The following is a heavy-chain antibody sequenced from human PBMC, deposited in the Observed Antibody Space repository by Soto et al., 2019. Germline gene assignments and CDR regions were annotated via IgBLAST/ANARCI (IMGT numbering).Heavy chain of an antibody. D-gene: IGHD1-26*01. CDR3: AKDLGSGSYLFDAFDI. CDR2: ISYDGSNK. J-gene: IGHJ3*02. CDR1: GFTFSNYG. Sequence: VGSLRLSCAASGFTFSNYGMHWVRQAPGKGLEWVAVISYDGSNKYYADSVKGRFTISRDNSKNTLYLQMNSLRAEDTAVYYCAKDLGSGSYLFDAFDIWGQGTMVTVSS. V-gene: IGHV3-30*18.